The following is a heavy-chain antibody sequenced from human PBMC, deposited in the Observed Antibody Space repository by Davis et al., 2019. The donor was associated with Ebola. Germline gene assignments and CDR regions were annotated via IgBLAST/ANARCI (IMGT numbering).Heavy chain of an antibody. CDR2: IIPIFGTA. J-gene: IGHJ4*02. CDR1: GGTFSSYA. V-gene: IGHV1-69*06. CDR3: ARGAENYCIGTSCYLSEADS. Sequence: AASVKVSCKASGGTFSSYAISWVRQAPGQGLEWMGGIIPIFGTANYAQKFQGRVTITADKSTSTAYMELSSLRSDDTAIYYCARGAENYCIGTSCYLSEADSWGQGTLVTVSS. D-gene: IGHD2-2*01.